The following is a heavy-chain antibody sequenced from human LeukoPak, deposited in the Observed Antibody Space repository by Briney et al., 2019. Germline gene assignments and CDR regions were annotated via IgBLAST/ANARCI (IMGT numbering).Heavy chain of an antibody. Sequence: GGSLRLSCAASGFTFSSYEMNWVRQAPGKGLEWVSYISSSGSTIYYADSVKGRFTISRDNAKNSLYLQMNSLRAEDTAVYYCARGPYGYYFDYWGQGTLVTVSS. CDR3: ARGPYGYYFDY. D-gene: IGHD3-10*01. V-gene: IGHV3-48*03. CDR1: GFTFSSYE. CDR2: ISSSGSTI. J-gene: IGHJ4*02.